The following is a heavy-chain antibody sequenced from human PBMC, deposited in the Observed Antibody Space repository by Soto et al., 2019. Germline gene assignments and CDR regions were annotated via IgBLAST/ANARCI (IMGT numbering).Heavy chain of an antibody. CDR2: IWYDGSNK. Sequence: QVQLVESGGGVVQPGRSLRLSCAASGFTFSSYGMHWVRQAPGKGLEWVAVIWYDGSNKYYADAVKGRFTISRDNSKNTLYLQMNSRRAEDTAVYYCARVAGSGKIRKEYYFDYWGQGTLVTVSS. J-gene: IGHJ4*02. CDR3: ARVAGSGKIRKEYYFDY. D-gene: IGHD3-10*01. V-gene: IGHV3-33*01. CDR1: GFTFSSYG.